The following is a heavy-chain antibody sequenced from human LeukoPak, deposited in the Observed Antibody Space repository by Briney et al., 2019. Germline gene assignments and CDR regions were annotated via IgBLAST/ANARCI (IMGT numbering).Heavy chain of an antibody. CDR2: IYYSGST. V-gene: IGHV4-59*08. Sequence: SETLSLTCTVSGGSINSYYWSWIRQPPGKGLKWIGYIYYSGSTNYSPSLKSRVTISVDTSKNQFSLKLSSVTAADTAVYYCARLGVRYSTSSWWFDPWGQGTLVTVSS. CDR3: ARLGVRYSTSSWWFDP. CDR1: GGSINSYY. J-gene: IGHJ5*02. D-gene: IGHD6-6*01.